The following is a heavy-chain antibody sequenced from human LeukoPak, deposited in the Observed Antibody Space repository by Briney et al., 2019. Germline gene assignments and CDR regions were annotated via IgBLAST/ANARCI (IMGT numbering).Heavy chain of an antibody. Sequence: GGSLRLSCAASGFTLSYYWMSWVRQAPGKGLEWAANIQEDGSNRYYVGSVKGRFTISRDNAKNSVYLQMNSLRAEDTAVYYCAREARGTRAAFDIWGQGTMVTVS. J-gene: IGHJ3*02. CDR2: IQEDGSNR. V-gene: IGHV3-7*01. CDR3: AREARGTRAAFDI. D-gene: IGHD1-1*01. CDR1: GFTLSYYW.